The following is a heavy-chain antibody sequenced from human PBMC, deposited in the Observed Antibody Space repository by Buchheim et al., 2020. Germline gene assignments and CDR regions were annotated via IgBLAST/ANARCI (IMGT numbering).Heavy chain of an antibody. CDR2: INTDGSST. Sequence: EVQLVESGGGLVQPGGSLRLSCAASGFTFSNYWMHWVRQAPGKGLVWVSRINTDGSSTSYADSVKGRFTISRDNAKNPMYLQMNSLRADDTAVYYCIQSGFGRNDYWGQGTL. CDR1: GFTFSNYW. D-gene: IGHD3-10*01. J-gene: IGHJ4*02. V-gene: IGHV3-74*01. CDR3: IQSGFGRNDY.